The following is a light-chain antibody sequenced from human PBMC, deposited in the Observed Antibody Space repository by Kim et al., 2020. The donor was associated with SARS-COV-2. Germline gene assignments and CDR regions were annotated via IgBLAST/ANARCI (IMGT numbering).Light chain of an antibody. J-gene: IGKJ5*01. V-gene: IGKV3-11*01. Sequence: EIVLIQSPATLSLSPGESATLSCRASQSVSSYLAWYQQKPGQAPRLLIYDASNRATGIPARFSGSGSGTDFTLTISSLEPEDFAVYYCQQRSSWPPITFGQGTRLEIK. CDR2: DAS. CDR3: QQRSSWPPIT. CDR1: QSVSSY.